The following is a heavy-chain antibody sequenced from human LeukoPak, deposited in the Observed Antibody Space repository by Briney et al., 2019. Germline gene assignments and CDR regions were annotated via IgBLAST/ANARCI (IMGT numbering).Heavy chain of an antibody. V-gene: IGHV3-23*01. Sequence: GGSLRLSCAASKSTFSSFAITWVRQAPGKGLEWVSSISGSGHSTYYADSVRGRFTISRDNSKNTLYLQMNSLRAEDTAVYYCAKDPNSDYVGAFDMWGPGTMVTVSS. CDR1: KSTFSSFA. CDR3: AKDPNSDYVGAFDM. D-gene: IGHD4-11*01. J-gene: IGHJ3*02. CDR2: ISGSGHST.